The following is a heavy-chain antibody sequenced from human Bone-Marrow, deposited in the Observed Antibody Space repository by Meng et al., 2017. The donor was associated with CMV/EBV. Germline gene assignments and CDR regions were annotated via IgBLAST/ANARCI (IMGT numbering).Heavy chain of an antibody. V-gene: IGHV6-1*01. CDR1: GDSVSSNSAA. CDR3: ARGRGGSAAVYYGMDV. Sequence: SCAISGDSVSSNSAAWNWIRQSPSRGLEWLGRTYYRSKWYNDYAVSVKSRITINPDTSKNQFSLQLNSVTTEDTAVYYCARGRGGSAAVYYGMDVWGQGTTVTVSS. CDR2: TYYRSKWYN. D-gene: IGHD6-13*01. J-gene: IGHJ6*02.